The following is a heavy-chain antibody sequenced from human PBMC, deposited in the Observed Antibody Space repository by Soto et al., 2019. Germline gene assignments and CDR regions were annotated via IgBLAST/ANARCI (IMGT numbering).Heavy chain of an antibody. CDR2: ITVKTGNT. Sequence: PGGSLRLSCEASGFPISECSMNWVRQAPGKGLEWLSYITVKTGNTLYADSVKGRFTISRDNAKNSLYLQMNSLRAEDTAVYYCARVISSSWYYFDYWGQGTLVTVSS. V-gene: IGHV3-11*05. J-gene: IGHJ4*02. CDR1: GFPISECS. CDR3: ARVISSSWYYFDY. D-gene: IGHD6-13*01.